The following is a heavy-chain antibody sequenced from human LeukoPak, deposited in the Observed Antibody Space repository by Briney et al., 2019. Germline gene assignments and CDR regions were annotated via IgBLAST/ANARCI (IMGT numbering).Heavy chain of an antibody. CDR1: GFTFSSYS. J-gene: IGHJ3*02. Sequence: GGSLRLSCAASGFTFSSYSMNWVRQAPGKGLEWVSSISSSSSYIYYADSVKGRFTIARDNAKNSLYLQMNSLRAEDTAVYYCARGSSLDDAFDIGRQGTMVSVSS. D-gene: IGHD1-1*01. CDR3: ARGSSLDDAFDI. CDR2: ISSSSSYI. V-gene: IGHV3-21*01.